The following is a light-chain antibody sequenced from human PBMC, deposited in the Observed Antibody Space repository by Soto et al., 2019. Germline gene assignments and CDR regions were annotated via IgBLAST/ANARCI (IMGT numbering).Light chain of an antibody. V-gene: IGLV1-44*01. CDR3: AAWDVSLNDVV. CDR2: SND. J-gene: IGLJ2*01. Sequence: QSVLTQPPSASGTPGQRVTISCYGSSSNIGSNAVYWYQQLPGTAPTLLIYSNDQRPSGVPDRFSGSKSGTSASLAISGLQSEDEADYYCAAWDVSLNDVVFGGGTKVTVL. CDR1: SSNIGSNA.